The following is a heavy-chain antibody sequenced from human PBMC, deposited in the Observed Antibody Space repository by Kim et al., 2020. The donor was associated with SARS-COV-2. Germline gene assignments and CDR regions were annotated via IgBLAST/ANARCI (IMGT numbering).Heavy chain of an antibody. CDR2: IYTSGST. Sequence: SETLSLTCTVSGGSISSYYWSWIRQPAGKGLEWIGRIYTSGSTNYNPSLKSRVTMSVDTSKNQFSLKLSSVTAADTAVYYCARDLGYCSSTSCYTALDYWGQGTLVTVSS. CDR1: GGSISSYY. V-gene: IGHV4-4*07. D-gene: IGHD2-2*02. J-gene: IGHJ4*02. CDR3: ARDLGYCSSTSCYTALDY.